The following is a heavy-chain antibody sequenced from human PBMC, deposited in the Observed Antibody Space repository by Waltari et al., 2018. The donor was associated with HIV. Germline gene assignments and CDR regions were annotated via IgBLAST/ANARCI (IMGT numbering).Heavy chain of an antibody. CDR2: INSDGSST. J-gene: IGHJ4*02. V-gene: IGHV3-74*01. Sequence: EVQLVESGGGLVQPGGSLRLSCAASVFTFTSYWMHWVRQVPGKGLIWVSRINSDGSSTSYADSVKGRFTISRDNAKNTLYLQMNSLRAEDTAVYYCATSRTFDYWGQGTLVTVSS. CDR1: VFTFTSYW. CDR3: ATSRTFDY.